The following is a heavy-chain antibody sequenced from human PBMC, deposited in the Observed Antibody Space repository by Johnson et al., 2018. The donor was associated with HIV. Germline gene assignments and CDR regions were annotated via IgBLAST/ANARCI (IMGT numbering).Heavy chain of an antibody. CDR1: GFTVSSNY. V-gene: IGHV3-66*02. Sequence: MQLVESGGGLVQPGGSLRLSCAASGFTVSSNYMSWVRQAPGKGLEWVSIVYSGGSAYYADSVKGRFTISRDNSKNTLYLQMNSLRAEDTAVYYCARDRAEAYYYDSSGRKSGFDIWGQGTMVTVSS. D-gene: IGHD3-22*01. CDR2: VYSGGSA. CDR3: ARDRAEAYYYDSSGRKSGFDI. J-gene: IGHJ3*02.